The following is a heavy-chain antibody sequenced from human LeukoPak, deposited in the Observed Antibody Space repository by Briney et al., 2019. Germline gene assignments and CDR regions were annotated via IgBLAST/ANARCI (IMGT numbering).Heavy chain of an antibody. CDR2: INHSGST. CDR1: GGSFSGYY. Sequence: SETLSLTCADYGGSFSGYYWSWIRQPPGKGLEWIGEINHSGSTNYNPSLKSRVTISVDTSKNQFSLKLSSVTAADTAVYYCARAGCGGDCYSVIFSYFDYWGQGTLVTVSS. J-gene: IGHJ4*02. V-gene: IGHV4-34*01. D-gene: IGHD2-21*02. CDR3: ARAGCGGDCYSVIFSYFDY.